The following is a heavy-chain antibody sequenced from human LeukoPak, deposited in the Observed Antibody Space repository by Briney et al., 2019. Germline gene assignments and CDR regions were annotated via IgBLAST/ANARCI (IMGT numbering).Heavy chain of an antibody. V-gene: IGHV4-4*08. D-gene: IGHD7-27*01. Sequence: SETLSLTCTVSGGSISSYYWSWIRQPPGKGLEWIGHIYRSGSTNYNPSLKSRVTISVDTSKNQFSLKLSSVTAADTAVYYCAIGPSYAPGVLDVWGKGTTVTISS. J-gene: IGHJ6*04. CDR3: AIGPSYAPGVLDV. CDR1: GGSISSYY. CDR2: IYRSGST.